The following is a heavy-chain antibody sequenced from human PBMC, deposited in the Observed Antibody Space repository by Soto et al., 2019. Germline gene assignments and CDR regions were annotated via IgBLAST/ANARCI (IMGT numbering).Heavy chain of an antibody. Sequence: GASVKVSCKASVYTFTVYYMHWGRHAPGQGLECMGWINPNSGGTNYAQKFQGRVTMTRDTSISTAYMELSRLRSDDTAVYYCARERPGDDAFDIWGQGTMVTVSS. CDR3: ARERPGDDAFDI. J-gene: IGHJ3*02. CDR1: VYTFTVYY. CDR2: INPNSGGT. D-gene: IGHD3-10*01. V-gene: IGHV1-2*02.